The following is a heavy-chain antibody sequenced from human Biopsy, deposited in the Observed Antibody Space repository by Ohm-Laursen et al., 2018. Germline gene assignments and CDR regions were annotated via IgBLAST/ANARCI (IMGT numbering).Heavy chain of an antibody. Sequence: SETLSLTCTVSGESMGTYYWSWIRQPPGKVMEWIASIYYSGTTHKNPSLKSRVTISVDTSQGLLSLDLSSVTAADTAMYYCARVRGGFLEWFDYWGQGTLVTVSS. J-gene: IGHJ5*01. D-gene: IGHD3-3*01. CDR2: IYYSGTT. V-gene: IGHV4-59*01. CDR3: ARVRGGFLEWFDY. CDR1: GESMGTYY.